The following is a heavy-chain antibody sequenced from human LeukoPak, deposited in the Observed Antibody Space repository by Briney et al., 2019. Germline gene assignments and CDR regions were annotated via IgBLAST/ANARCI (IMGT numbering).Heavy chain of an antibody. J-gene: IGHJ5*02. CDR2: IFYTGTT. CDR3: AREGKTLVATKPDWFDP. Sequence: SSGTLSLTCSVSGGSISSDSHYWGWIRQPPGKGLEWIAHIFYTGTTDYNTSLKSRVTISIDTSKNQFSLNLRSVTAADTAVYYCAREGKTLVATKPDWFDPWGQGTLLTVSS. CDR1: GGSISSDSHY. V-gene: IGHV4-39*07. D-gene: IGHD2-15*01.